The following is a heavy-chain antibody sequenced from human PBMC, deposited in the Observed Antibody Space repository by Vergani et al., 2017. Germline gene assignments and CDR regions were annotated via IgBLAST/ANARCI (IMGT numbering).Heavy chain of an antibody. V-gene: IGHV3-11*01. J-gene: IGHJ3*02. CDR1: GFSFSDHY. CDR3: ARDHRDYNNYPGTFDI. Sequence: QVQLVESGGGLVKPGGSLRLSCAASGFSFSDHYMTWLRQAPGKGLEWVSYISKSGNTIEYADSVKGRFSNSRDNAKSSLFLQMDSLSAEDTAVYYCARDHRDYNNYPGTFDIWGQGSMVTVSS. CDR2: ISKSGNTI. D-gene: IGHD5-24*01.